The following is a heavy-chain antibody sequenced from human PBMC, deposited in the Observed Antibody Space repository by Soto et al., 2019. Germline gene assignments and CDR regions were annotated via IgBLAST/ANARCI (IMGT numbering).Heavy chain of an antibody. CDR3: AKRTGGTANGMGV. V-gene: IGHV3-9*01. Sequence: EVQVVESGGGLVQPGRSLRLSCAASGFSFDDYAMHWVRQAPGKGLGWVSGISWNSGTIGYGGSVKGRFTISRDNAKNSLYLQMNSLRAEDTALDYCAKRTGGTANGMGVWGQGTTVTVSS. J-gene: IGHJ6*02. D-gene: IGHD2-21*02. CDR1: GFSFDDYA. CDR2: ISWNSGTI.